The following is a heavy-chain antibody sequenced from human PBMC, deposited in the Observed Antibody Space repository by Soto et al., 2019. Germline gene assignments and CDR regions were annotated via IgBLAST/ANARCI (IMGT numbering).Heavy chain of an antibody. CDR2: IYYSGST. Sequence: QVQLQESGPGLVKPSQTLSLTCTVSGGSISSVGYYWSWIRQHPGKGLEWIGYIYYSGSTYYNPSPKSRVTISVDTCKNQFSLKLSSVTAADTAVYYCARVYGNEMATIDYWGQGTLITVSS. V-gene: IGHV4-31*03. D-gene: IGHD5-12*01. J-gene: IGHJ4*02. CDR1: GGSISSVGYY. CDR3: ARVYGNEMATIDY.